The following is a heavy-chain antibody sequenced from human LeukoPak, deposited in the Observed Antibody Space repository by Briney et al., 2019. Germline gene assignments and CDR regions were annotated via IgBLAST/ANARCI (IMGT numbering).Heavy chain of an antibody. J-gene: IGHJ3*02. V-gene: IGHV3-21*01. Sequence: KPGGSLRLSCAASGFTFSSYSMNWVRQAPGKGLEWVSSISSSSSYIYYADSVKGRFTISRDNAKNSLYLQLNSLRAEDTAVYYCARAEWVPPDAFDIWGQGTMVTVSS. CDR1: GFTFSSYS. CDR3: ARAEWVPPDAFDI. CDR2: ISSSSSYI. D-gene: IGHD1-26*01.